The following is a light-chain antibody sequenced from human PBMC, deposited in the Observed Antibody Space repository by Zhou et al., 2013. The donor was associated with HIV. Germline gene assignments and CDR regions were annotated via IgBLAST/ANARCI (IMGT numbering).Light chain of an antibody. CDR1: QTINLY. CDR3: QQYNSALYT. J-gene: IGKJ2*01. CDR2: KAS. V-gene: IGKV1-5*03. Sequence: DIQMTQSPSALFASVGARVTITCRASQTINLYLAWYQQKSGKAPKLLIYKASSLESGVPSRFSGSGSGTEFTLTISSLQPDDFATYYCQQYNSALYTFGQGTKLE.